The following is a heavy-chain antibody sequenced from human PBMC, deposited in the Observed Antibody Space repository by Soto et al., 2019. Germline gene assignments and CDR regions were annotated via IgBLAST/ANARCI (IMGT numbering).Heavy chain of an antibody. CDR1: GFTFSNYG. J-gene: IGHJ4*02. Sequence: QVQLVESGGGVVQPGRSLRLSCAASGFTFSNYGMHWARQAPGKGLEWVAVIWYDGSNKFYADSVKGRFTISRDNSKNTLYLQTDRLIADDTAVYFCARRINYQLLLMGYWGQGTLVTVSS. CDR3: ARRINYQLLLMGY. V-gene: IGHV3-33*01. CDR2: IWYDGSNK. D-gene: IGHD2-2*01.